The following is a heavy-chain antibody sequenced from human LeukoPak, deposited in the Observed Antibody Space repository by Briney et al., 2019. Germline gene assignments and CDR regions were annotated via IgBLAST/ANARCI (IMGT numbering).Heavy chain of an antibody. Sequence: PSETLSLTCAVYGGSFSGHYWNWIRQPPGKGLEWIGEIKHSGIRNYNPSLKSRVTISVDTSKNQFSLKLSSVTAADTAVYYCARVRVVVAALDAFDIWGQGTMVTVSS. V-gene: IGHV4-34*01. CDR1: GGSFSGHY. J-gene: IGHJ3*02. CDR3: ARVRVVVAALDAFDI. CDR2: IKHSGIR. D-gene: IGHD2-15*01.